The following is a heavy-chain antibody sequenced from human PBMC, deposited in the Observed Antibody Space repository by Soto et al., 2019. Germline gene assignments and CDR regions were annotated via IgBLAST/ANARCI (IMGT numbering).Heavy chain of an antibody. CDR2: ISIRGGDE. V-gene: IGHV3-30*03. CDR3: ARGTIVARQHLDY. D-gene: IGHD6-6*01. J-gene: IGHJ4*02. CDR1: GFTFSSYA. Sequence: QVQLVESGGGVVQPGKSLRLSCAASGFTFSSYAMHWARQAPGKGLEWVTVISIRGGDEYYAESVRGRFTISRDDSKNTLYLKMASLRVEATAVYYCARGTIVARQHLDYGGQGTLVTVSS.